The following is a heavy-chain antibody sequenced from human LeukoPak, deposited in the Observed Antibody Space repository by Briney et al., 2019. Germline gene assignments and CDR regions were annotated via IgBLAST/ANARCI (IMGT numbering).Heavy chain of an antibody. CDR1: GYTFTGYY. J-gene: IGHJ6*02. CDR2: INPNSGGT. D-gene: IGHD5-18*01. V-gene: IGHV1-2*06. CDR3: ARGGYSYGSYYYYYGMDV. Sequence: ASVKVSCKASGYTFTGYYMHWVRQAPGQGLEWMGRINPNSGGTNYAQKFQGRVTMTRDTSISTAYMELSRLRSDDTAVYHCARGGYSYGSYYYYYGMDVWGQGTTVTVSS.